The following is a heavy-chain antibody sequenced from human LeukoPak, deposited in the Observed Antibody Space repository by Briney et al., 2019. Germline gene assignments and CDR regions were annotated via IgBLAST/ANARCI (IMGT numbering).Heavy chain of an antibody. CDR3: ERRTLRYFDWSPEFDY. V-gene: IGHV4-39*01. CDR2: IYYSGST. D-gene: IGHD3-9*01. Sequence: PSETLSLTCTVSGGSISSNTNYWGWLRQPPGKGREWIGSIYYSGSTYYNPTRKSRVTISVATSKNQFSLKMSSVTAADTAVYYCERRTLRYFDWSPEFDYWGQGTLVTVSS. J-gene: IGHJ4*02. CDR1: GGSISSNTNY.